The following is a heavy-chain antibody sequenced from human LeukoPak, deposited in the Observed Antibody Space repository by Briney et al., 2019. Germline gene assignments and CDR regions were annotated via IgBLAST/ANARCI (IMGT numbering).Heavy chain of an antibody. V-gene: IGHV3-7*03. J-gene: IGHJ4*02. CDR1: GFTFSSYW. CDR3: ARTQYYDILTGYSPFFDY. CDR2: MKIEGSEE. Sequence: PGGSLRLSCVASGFTFSSYWMSWVRQAPGKGLEWVANMKIEGSEEYYVDSVKGRFTISRDNAKNSLYLQMNSLRAEDTAVYYCARTQYYDILTGYSPFFDYWGQGTLVTVSS. D-gene: IGHD3-9*01.